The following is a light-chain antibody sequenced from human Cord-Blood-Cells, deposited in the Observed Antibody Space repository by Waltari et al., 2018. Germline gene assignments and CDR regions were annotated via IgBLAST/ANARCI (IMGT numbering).Light chain of an antibody. CDR1: SSDVGGYNY. J-gene: IGLJ1*01. CDR2: DVS. V-gene: IGLV2-14*01. Sequence: QSALTQPASVSGSPGQSITISCTGTSSDVGGYNYVSWYQQHTGKAPKLMIYDVSNRPLGVSKRCCGSKSGNTACLTISGLHAEDEADYYWSSYTSSSTEVFGTGTKVTVL. CDR3: SSYTSSSTEV.